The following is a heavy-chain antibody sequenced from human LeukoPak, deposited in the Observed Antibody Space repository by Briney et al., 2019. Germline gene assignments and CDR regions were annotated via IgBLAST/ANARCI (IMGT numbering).Heavy chain of an antibody. D-gene: IGHD3-10*01. V-gene: IGHV4-39*01. CDR3: ARLRVREIVDY. CDR2: IYYSGST. CDR1: GGSISSSSYY. J-gene: IGHJ4*02. Sequence: SETPSLTCTVSGGSISSSSYYWGWIRQPPGKGLEWIGSIYYSGSTYYNPSLESRVTISVDTSKNQFSLKLSSVTAADTAVYYCARLRVREIVDYWGQGTLVTVSS.